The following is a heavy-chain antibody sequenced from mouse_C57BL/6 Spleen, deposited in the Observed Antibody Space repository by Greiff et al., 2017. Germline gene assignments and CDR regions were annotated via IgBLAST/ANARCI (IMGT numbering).Heavy chain of an antibody. V-gene: IGHV1-55*01. J-gene: IGHJ4*01. CDR2: IYPGSGST. Sequence: QVQLQQSGAELVKPGASVKMSCKASGYTFTSYWITWVKQRPGQGLEWIGDIYPGSGSTNYNEKFKSKATLTVDTSSSTAYMQLSSLTSEDSAVYYCARAYDYDRAMDYWGQGTSVTVSS. CDR3: ARAYDYDRAMDY. CDR1: GYTFTSYW. D-gene: IGHD2-4*01.